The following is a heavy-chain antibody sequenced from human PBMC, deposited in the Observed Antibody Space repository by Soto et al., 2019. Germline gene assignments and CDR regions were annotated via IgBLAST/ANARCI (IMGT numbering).Heavy chain of an antibody. CDR1: GFTFSSYG. J-gene: IGHJ6*02. CDR2: ISYDGSNK. D-gene: IGHD3-3*01. CDR3: AKAFVSRFLEWPSDYYYGMDV. V-gene: IGHV3-30*18. Sequence: GGSLRLSCAASGFTFSSYGMHWVRQAPGEGLEWVAVISYDGSNKYYADSVKGRFTISRDNSKNTQYRQMSSRRAEGTAVYYSAKAFVSRFLEWPSDYYYGMDVWGPGTTVTVSS.